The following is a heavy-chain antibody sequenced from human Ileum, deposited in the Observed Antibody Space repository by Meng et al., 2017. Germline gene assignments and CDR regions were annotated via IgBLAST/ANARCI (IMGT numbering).Heavy chain of an antibody. CDR1: GLSFSNYW. D-gene: IGHD3-10*01. V-gene: IGHV3-7*01. Sequence: GESLKISCAASGLSFSNYWMTWARQAPGKGLEWVANIKQDGSVQNYLESVKGRFTISRDNAKNSLYLQMDSLRVEDTAMYYCVRSVYGSGTYGDYWGQGTLVTVSS. CDR3: VRSVYGSGTYGDY. CDR2: IKQDGSVQ. J-gene: IGHJ4*02.